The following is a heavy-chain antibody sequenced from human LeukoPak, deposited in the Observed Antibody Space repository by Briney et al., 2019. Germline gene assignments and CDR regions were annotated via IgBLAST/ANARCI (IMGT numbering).Heavy chain of an antibody. CDR1: GYTFTSYA. J-gene: IGHJ4*02. CDR3: ASGFMAGAYFDWLY. CDR2: INAGNGNT. D-gene: IGHD3-9*01. V-gene: IGHV1-3*01. Sequence: ASVKVSCKASGYTFTSYAMHWVRQAPGQRLEWMGWINAGNGNTKYSQRFQGRVTITRDTSASTAYMELSSLRSEDTAVYYCASGFMAGAYFDWLYWGQGTLVTVSS.